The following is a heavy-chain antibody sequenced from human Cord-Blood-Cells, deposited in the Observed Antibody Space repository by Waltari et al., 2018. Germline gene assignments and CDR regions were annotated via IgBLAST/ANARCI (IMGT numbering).Heavy chain of an antibody. Sequence: QVQLQESGPGLVKPSETLSLTCTVPGGSISSYYCSWIRQPAGTGLEWIGRIYTSGSTNYNPSLKSRVTMSVDTSKNQFSLKLSSVTAADTAVYYCAREENWITIFGVVTYYFDYWGQGTLVTVSS. CDR3: AREENWITIFGVVTYYFDY. D-gene: IGHD3-3*01. CDR1: GGSISSYY. V-gene: IGHV4-4*07. CDR2: IYTSGST. J-gene: IGHJ4*02.